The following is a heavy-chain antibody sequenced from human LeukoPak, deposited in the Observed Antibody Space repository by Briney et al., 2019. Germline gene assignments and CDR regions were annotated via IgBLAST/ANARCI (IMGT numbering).Heavy chain of an antibody. D-gene: IGHD3-22*01. CDR1: GFTFSSYW. CDR2: INSDGSST. Sequence: GGSLRLSCAASGFTFSSYWMHWVRQAPGKGLVWVSRINSDGSSTSYADSVKGRFTISRDNAKNTLYLQMNSLRAEVTAVYYCARASYYYDSSGYYQFDYWGQGTLVTVSS. V-gene: IGHV3-74*01. CDR3: ARASYYYDSSGYYQFDY. J-gene: IGHJ4*02.